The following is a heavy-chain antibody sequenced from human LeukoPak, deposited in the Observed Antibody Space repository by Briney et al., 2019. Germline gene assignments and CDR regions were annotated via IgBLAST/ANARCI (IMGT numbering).Heavy chain of an antibody. J-gene: IGHJ6*03. CDR3: ARAPYSSSSLDTYYYYYMDV. V-gene: IGHV4-34*01. Sequence: SETLSLTCAVYGGSFSGYYWSWIRQPPGKGLEWIGSIYYSGSTYYNPSLKSRVTISVDTSKNQFSLKLGSVTAADTAVYYCARAPYSSSSLDTYYYYYMDVWGKGTTVTVSS. D-gene: IGHD6-6*01. CDR2: IYYSGST. CDR1: GGSFSGYY.